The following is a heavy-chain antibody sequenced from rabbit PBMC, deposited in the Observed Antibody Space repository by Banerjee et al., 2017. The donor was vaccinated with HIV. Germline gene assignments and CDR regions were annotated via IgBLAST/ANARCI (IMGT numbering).Heavy chain of an antibody. CDR1: GFSFSSGYD. CDR2: ICNSDAKS. V-gene: IGHV1S45*01. D-gene: IGHD2-1*01. Sequence: QEQLVESGGDLVKPGASLTLTCTASGFSFSSGYDMCWVRQAPGKGPEWIACICNSDAKSYYASWAKGRFTISKTSSTTVTLQMTSLTAADTATYFCARRSDGDGGYFNLWGPGTLVTVS. J-gene: IGHJ4*01. CDR3: ARRSDGDGGYFNL.